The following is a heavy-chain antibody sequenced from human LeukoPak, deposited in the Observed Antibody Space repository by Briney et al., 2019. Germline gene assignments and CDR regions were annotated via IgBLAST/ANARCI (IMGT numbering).Heavy chain of an antibody. CDR1: GGSISSSSYY. J-gene: IGHJ4*02. D-gene: IGHD6-19*01. CDR2: IYYSGST. Sequence: NPSETLSLTCTVSGGSISSSSYYWGWLRQPPGKGLEWIGSIYYSGSTYYNPSLKSRVTMSVDTSKNQFSLKLSSVTAADTAVYYCAIIIAVAGNSYWGQGTLVTVSS. V-gene: IGHV4-39*01. CDR3: AIIIAVAGNSY.